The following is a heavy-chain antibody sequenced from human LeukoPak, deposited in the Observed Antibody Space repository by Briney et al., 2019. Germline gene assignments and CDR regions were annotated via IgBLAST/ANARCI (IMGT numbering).Heavy chain of an antibody. J-gene: IGHJ4*02. Sequence: GASVKVSCKASGYSFTSYAMNWVRQAPGQGPEWMGWINTDTGNPTYAQDFTGRFVFSLDTSVNTAYLQISSLEAEDTAVYYCARGDYGDFRVFYTLFDYWGQGTLVTVSS. CDR1: GYSFTSYA. D-gene: IGHD4-17*01. CDR2: INTDTGNP. CDR3: ARGDYGDFRVFYTLFDY. V-gene: IGHV7-4-1*02.